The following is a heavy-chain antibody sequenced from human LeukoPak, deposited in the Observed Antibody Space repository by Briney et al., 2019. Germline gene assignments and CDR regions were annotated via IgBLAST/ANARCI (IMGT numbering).Heavy chain of an antibody. CDR2: IRYDGGNK. J-gene: IGHJ6*03. V-gene: IGHV3-30*02. CDR3: ARVAALSGSYYPNPIYYYYYMDV. CDR1: GFTFSSYA. Sequence: GGSLRLSCAASGFTFSSYAMHWVRQAPGKGLEWVPLIRYDGGNKYSADSVQGRFTISRDNSKNTLYLQMNSLRAEDTAVYYCARVAALSGSYYPNPIYYYYYMDVWGKGTTVTVSS. D-gene: IGHD3-10*01.